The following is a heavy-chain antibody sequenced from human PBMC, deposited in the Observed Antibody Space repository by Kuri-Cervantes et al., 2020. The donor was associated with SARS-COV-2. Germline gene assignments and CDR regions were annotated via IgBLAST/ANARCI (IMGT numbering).Heavy chain of an antibody. CDR2: ISYDGSNK. J-gene: IGHJ4*02. D-gene: IGHD3/OR15-3a*01. CDR1: GYTFSSYG. Sequence: GESLKISCAASGYTFSSYGMHWVRQAPGKGLEWVAVISYDGSNKYYADSVKGRFTISRDNSKNTLYLQMNSLRPEDTAVYYCARGYDFWNGYYDYWGQGTLVTVSS. V-gene: IGHV3-30*03. CDR3: ARGYDFWNGYYDY.